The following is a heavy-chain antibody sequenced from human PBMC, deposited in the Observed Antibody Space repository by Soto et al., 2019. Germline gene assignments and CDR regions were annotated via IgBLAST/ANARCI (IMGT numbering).Heavy chain of an antibody. V-gene: IGHV3-30*03. CDR3: VRGSDVARQELDY. CDR1: GFTFSNFV. J-gene: IGHJ4*02. CDR2: ISSDGSDK. D-gene: IGHD2-15*01. Sequence: SGGSLRLSCAASGFTFSNFVMHWVRQAPGKGLEWVAAISSDGSDKYYLDSVKSRFIISRDNSKNTLFLQMNSLRVEDTAVYYCVRGSDVARQELDYWGQGTLVTVSS.